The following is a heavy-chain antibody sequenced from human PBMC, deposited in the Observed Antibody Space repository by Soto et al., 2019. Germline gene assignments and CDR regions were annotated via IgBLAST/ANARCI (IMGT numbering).Heavy chain of an antibody. CDR2: IYYSGST. CDR1: GGSISSGGYY. CDR3: ARVYPPRLDDFWSGPIFDY. Sequence: QVQLQESGPGLVKPSQTLSLTCTVSGGSISSGGYYWSWIRQHPGKGLEWIGYIYYSGSTYYNPSLKSRVTISVDTSKNQFSLKLSSVTAADTAVYYCARVYPPRLDDFWSGPIFDYWGQGTLVTVSS. D-gene: IGHD3-3*01. J-gene: IGHJ4*02. V-gene: IGHV4-31*03.